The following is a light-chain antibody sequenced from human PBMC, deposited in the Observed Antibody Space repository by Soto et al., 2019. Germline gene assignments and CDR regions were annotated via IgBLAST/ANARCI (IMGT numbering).Light chain of an antibody. CDR2: GAS. CDR1: QSIRSNY. Sequence: EIVLTQSPGTLSLSPGERATLSCMASQSIRSNYLAWYHQKPGQAPRLLIYGASSRATGIPDRFSGGGSGTDFTLTISRLEPEDFAVYYCQQYGSSPRTFGQGTKVEIK. CDR3: QQYGSSPRT. V-gene: IGKV3-20*01. J-gene: IGKJ1*01.